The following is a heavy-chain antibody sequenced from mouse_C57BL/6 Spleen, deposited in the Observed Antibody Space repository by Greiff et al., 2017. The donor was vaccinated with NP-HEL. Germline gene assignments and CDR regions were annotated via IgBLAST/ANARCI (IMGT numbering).Heavy chain of an antibody. J-gene: IGHJ4*01. CDR3: AREPDYYGSSYEAMDY. CDR2: INPNNGGT. D-gene: IGHD1-1*01. CDR1: GYTFTDYY. V-gene: IGHV1-26*01. Sequence: VQLQQSGPELVKPGASVKISCKASGYTFTDYYMNWVKQSHGKSLEWIGDINPNNGGTSYNQKFKGKATLTVDKSSSTAYMELRSLTSEDSAVYYCAREPDYYGSSYEAMDYWGQGTSVTVSS.